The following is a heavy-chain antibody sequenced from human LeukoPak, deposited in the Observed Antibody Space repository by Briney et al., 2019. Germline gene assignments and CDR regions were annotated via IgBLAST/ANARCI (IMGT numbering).Heavy chain of an antibody. V-gene: IGHV3-33*01. Sequence: GGSLRLSCAASGFTFSRNGMHWVRQAPGKGLEWVALIWYDGSKKYYADSVKGRLTVSRDNSKNTLFLQINSLRAEDTALYYCARAVGRDASTETAMDGLDYWGQGTLVTVSS. D-gene: IGHD5-18*01. CDR1: GFTFSRNG. CDR3: ARAVGRDASTETAMDGLDY. J-gene: IGHJ4*02. CDR2: IWYDGSKK.